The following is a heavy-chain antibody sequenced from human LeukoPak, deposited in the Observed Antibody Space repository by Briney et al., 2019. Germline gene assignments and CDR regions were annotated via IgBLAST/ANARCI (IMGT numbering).Heavy chain of an antibody. V-gene: IGHV3-9*01. J-gene: IGHJ4*02. D-gene: IGHD1-26*01. Sequence: GGSLRLSCAASGFIFDDYAMYWVRQAPGKGLEWVSGISWNSRIIDYADSVKGRFTISRDNAKTSLSLQMNSLTTDDTAFYYCARLTGAASGTYYFDFWGQGTLVTVSS. CDR2: ISWNSRII. CDR3: ARLTGAASGTYYFDF. CDR1: GFIFDDYA.